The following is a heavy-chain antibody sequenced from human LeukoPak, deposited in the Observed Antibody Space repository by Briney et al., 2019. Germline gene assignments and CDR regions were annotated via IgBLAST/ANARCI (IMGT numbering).Heavy chain of an antibody. CDR3: ARSRRWIAAAGTGYYFDY. Sequence: SGGSLRLSCAASGFTFSSYGMHWVRQAPGKGLEWVAVIWYDGSNKYYADSVKGRFTISRDNSKNTLYLQMNSLGAEDTAVYYCARSRRWIAAAGTGYYFDYWGQGTLVTVSS. J-gene: IGHJ4*02. V-gene: IGHV3-33*01. D-gene: IGHD6-13*01. CDR1: GFTFSSYG. CDR2: IWYDGSNK.